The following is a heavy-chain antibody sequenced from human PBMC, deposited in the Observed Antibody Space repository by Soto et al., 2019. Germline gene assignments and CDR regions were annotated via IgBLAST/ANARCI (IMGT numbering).Heavy chain of an antibody. CDR1: GYTFTSYG. CDR2: ISAYNGNT. V-gene: IGHV1-18*01. CDR3: ARTLTTVANNWFDP. D-gene: IGHD4-17*01. Sequence: ASVKVSCKASGYTFTSYGISWVRQAPGQGLEWMGWISAYNGNTNYAQKLQGRVTMTTDTSTSTAYMELRRLRSDDTAVYYCARTLTTVANNWFDPWGQGTLVTVSS. J-gene: IGHJ5*02.